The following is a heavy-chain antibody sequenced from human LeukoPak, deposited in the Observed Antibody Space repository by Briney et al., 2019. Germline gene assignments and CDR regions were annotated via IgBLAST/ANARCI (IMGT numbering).Heavy chain of an antibody. D-gene: IGHD6-19*01. CDR3: VKGPRPDITVAHTVEN. V-gene: IGHV3-23*01. CDR1: GSIFSNYA. J-gene: IGHJ4*02. CDR2: ISSRDDST. Sequence: GGSLRLSCAASGSIFSNYAMSWVRQVPGRGLEWVSTISSRDDSTYVADSVKGRFTISRDNSKNSLYLQMNTVRAEDTAVYYCVKGPRPDITVAHTVENWGQGTLVTVSS.